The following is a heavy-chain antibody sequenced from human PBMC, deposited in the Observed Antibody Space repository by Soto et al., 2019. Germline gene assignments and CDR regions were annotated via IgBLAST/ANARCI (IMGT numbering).Heavy chain of an antibody. CDR2: TYYRSKWYN. V-gene: IGHV6-1*01. J-gene: IGHJ4*02. Sequence: SQAFSITGYSSWASFFSNTASWNWKRQSPSRGLEWLGRTYYRSKWYNDYAVTVRSRIAINPDTSKNQFSLHLNSVTPDDTALYYCVRDVGFDFDHWGQGTQVTVYS. D-gene: IGHD1-26*01. CDR1: WASFFSNTAS. CDR3: VRDVGFDFDH.